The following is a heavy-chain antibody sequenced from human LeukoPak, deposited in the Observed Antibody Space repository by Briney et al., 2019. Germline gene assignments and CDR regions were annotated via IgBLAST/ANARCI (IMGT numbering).Heavy chain of an antibody. J-gene: IGHJ4*02. CDR2: IWYDGSNK. D-gene: IGHD3-3*01. Sequence: GRSLRLSCAASGFTFSSYGMHWVRQAPGKGLEWVADIWYDGSNKYYADSVKGRFTISRDNSKNTLYLQMNSLRAEDTAVYYCARDPGVVAFHYLDFWGQGTLVTVSS. CDR1: GFTFSSYG. CDR3: ARDPGVVAFHYLDF. V-gene: IGHV3-33*01.